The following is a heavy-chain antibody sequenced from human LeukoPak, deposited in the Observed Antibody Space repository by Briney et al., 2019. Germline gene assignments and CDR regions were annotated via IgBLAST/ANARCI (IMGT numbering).Heavy chain of an antibody. V-gene: IGHV3-23*01. J-gene: IGHJ4*02. CDR2: IGGSGDST. D-gene: IGHD2-21*01. CDR3: SRAIYGRPFDC. CDR1: GFTFSSYA. Sequence: GGSLRLSCAASGFTFSSYAMSWVRQTPGKGLEWVSAIGGSGDSTLYADSVKGRFTISRDNSKSTLYLQMNSLRAEDTAVYYCSRAIYGRPFDCWGQGTLVTVSS.